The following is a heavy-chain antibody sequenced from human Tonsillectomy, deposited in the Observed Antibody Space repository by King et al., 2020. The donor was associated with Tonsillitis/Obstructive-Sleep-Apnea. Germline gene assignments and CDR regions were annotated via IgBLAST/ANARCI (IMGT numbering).Heavy chain of an antibody. V-gene: IGHV3-64*01. Sequence: VQLVESGGGLVQPGGSLRLSCAASGFTFRSYAMHWVRQAPGKGLEYVSTISSHGDSTYYANSVKGRFTISRDISKNTLFLQMGGLRTEDMAIYYCGRIRAPGRIGPVDNWGQGTLVTVSS. CDR2: ISSHGDST. CDR1: GFTFRSYA. D-gene: IGHD1-26*01. CDR3: GRIRAPGRIGPVDN. J-gene: IGHJ4*02.